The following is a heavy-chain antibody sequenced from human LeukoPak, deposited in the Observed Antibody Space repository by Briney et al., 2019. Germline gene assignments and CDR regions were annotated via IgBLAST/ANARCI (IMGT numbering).Heavy chain of an antibody. J-gene: IGHJ4*02. CDR3: ARVAYSYGSGSYYFDY. D-gene: IGHD3-10*01. CDR1: GGSISSYY. CDR2: IYYSGST. Sequence: SETLSLTCTVSGGSISSYYWSWIRQPPGKGLEWIGYIYYSGSTNYNPSLKSRVTISVDTSKNQFSLKLSSVTAADTAVYYCARVAYSYGSGSYYFDYWGQGTLVTVSS. V-gene: IGHV4-59*01.